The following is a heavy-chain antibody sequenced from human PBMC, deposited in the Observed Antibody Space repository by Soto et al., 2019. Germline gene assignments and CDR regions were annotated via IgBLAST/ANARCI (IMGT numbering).Heavy chain of an antibody. V-gene: IGHV3-74*01. Sequence: LRLSCAASGFTFSSDWMHWVRQAPGKGLGWVSHIKSDGSVTSYADSVKGRFTISRDNAKNTLYLQMNILRAEDTAVYYCARAAAFNYGGNSGFDYRGQGAL. CDR2: IKSDGSVT. CDR3: ARAAAFNYGGNSGFDY. CDR1: GFTFSSDW. J-gene: IGHJ4*03. D-gene: IGHD4-17*01.